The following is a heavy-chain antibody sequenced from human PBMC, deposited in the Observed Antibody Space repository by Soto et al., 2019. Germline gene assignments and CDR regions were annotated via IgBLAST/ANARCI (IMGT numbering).Heavy chain of an antibody. CDR1: GGTFSNYG. CDR3: ARPRSYSYASSAERAFDI. D-gene: IGHD3-22*01. CDR2: IIPLFGTA. J-gene: IGHJ3*02. V-gene: IGHV1-69*13. Sequence: SVKVVSKASGGTFSNYGISWVRQAPGQGRAWLGGIIPLFGTANYAKRFQGRVTITADESTSTAYMELSNLRSDDTAVYYCARPRSYSYASSAERAFDIWGQGTMVRVSS.